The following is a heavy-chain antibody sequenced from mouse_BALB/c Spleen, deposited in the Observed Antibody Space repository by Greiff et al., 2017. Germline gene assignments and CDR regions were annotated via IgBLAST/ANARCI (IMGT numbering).Heavy chain of an antibody. CDR1: GFNIKDTY. Sequence: SGAELVKPGASVKLSCTASGFNIKDTYMHWVKQRPEQGLEWIGRIDPANGNTKYDPKFQGKATITADTSSNTAYLQLSSLTSEDTAVYYCARHYYGSSYGDYWGQGTTLTVSS. V-gene: IGHV14-3*02. D-gene: IGHD1-1*01. J-gene: IGHJ2*01. CDR2: IDPANGNT. CDR3: ARHYYGSSYGDY.